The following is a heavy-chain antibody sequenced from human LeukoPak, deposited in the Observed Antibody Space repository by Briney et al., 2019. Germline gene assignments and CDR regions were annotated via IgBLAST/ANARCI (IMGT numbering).Heavy chain of an antibody. CDR3: ARHWYSSSWHPKVTWFDP. CDR1: GGSFSGYY. Sequence: PSETLSLTCAVYGGSFSGYYWSWIRQPPGKGLEWIGEINHSGSTNYNPSLKSRVTISVDTSKNQFSLKLSSVTAADTAVYYCARHWYSSSWHPKVTWFDPWGQGTLVTVSS. J-gene: IGHJ5*02. V-gene: IGHV4-34*01. D-gene: IGHD6-13*01. CDR2: INHSGST.